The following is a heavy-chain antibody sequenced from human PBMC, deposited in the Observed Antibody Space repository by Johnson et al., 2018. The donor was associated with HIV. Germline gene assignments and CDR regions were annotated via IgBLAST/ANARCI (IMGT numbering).Heavy chain of an antibody. Sequence: VQLVESGGGVVRPGGSLKLSCAASGFSFDDYGMSWVHQPPGKGLEWVSGIDWNGGSTSYADSVRGRFTISRDNAKNSLYLQMNSLRAEDTALYYCTTEKHAPRAFDIWGQGTMVTVSS. CDR2: IDWNGGST. J-gene: IGHJ3*02. CDR1: GFSFDDYG. D-gene: IGHD1-14*01. CDR3: TTEKHAPRAFDI. V-gene: IGHV3-20*04.